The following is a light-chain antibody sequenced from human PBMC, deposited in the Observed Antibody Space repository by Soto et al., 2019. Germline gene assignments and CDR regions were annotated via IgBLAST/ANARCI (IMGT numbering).Light chain of an antibody. CDR3: QQRRNWPIT. Sequence: EIVLTQSPATLSLSPGERATLSCRASQSVSTYLAWYQQKPGQAPRLLIYDASNWATGVPARFSGGGSGTDFTLTISSLEPEDFAVYYCQQRRNWPITFGQGTRLEIK. CDR2: DAS. CDR1: QSVSTY. J-gene: IGKJ5*01. V-gene: IGKV3-11*01.